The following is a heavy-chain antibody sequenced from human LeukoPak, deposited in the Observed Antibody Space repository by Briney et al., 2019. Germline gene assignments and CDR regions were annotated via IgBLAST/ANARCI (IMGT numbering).Heavy chain of an antibody. D-gene: IGHD3-16*01. CDR1: GFTFSSYS. Sequence: GGSLRLSCAASGFTFSSYSMNWVRQAPGKGLEWVSSISSSSSYIYYADSAKGRFTISRDNAKNSLYLQMNSLRAEDTAVYYCARDGGLGSGDYFDYWGQGTLVTVSS. J-gene: IGHJ4*02. CDR3: ARDGGLGSGDYFDY. CDR2: ISSSSSYI. V-gene: IGHV3-21*01.